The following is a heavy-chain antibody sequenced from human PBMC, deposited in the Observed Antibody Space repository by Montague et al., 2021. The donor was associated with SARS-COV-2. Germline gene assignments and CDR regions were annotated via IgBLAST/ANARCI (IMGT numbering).Heavy chain of an antibody. CDR2: IYYSGST. CDR3: AREGGGSGSYYYSFDY. Sequence: SETLSLTCAVSGGSISSSNWWSWVRQPPGKGLEWIGYIYYSGSTNYNPSLKSRVTISVDTSKNQFSLKLSSVTAADTAVYYCAREGGGSGSYYYSFDYWGQGTLVTVSS. D-gene: IGHD3-10*01. V-gene: IGHV4-4*02. CDR1: GGSISSSNW. J-gene: IGHJ4*02.